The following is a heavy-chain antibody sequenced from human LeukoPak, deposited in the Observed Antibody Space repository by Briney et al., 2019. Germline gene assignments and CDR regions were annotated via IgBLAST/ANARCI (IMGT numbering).Heavy chain of an antibody. V-gene: IGHV3-23*01. CDR1: GFTFSSYA. J-gene: IGHJ4*02. CDR3: ARGDSYGLLGFDY. Sequence: GGSLRLSCAASGFTFSSYAMSWVRQAPGKGLEWVSAISGSGGSTYYADSVKGRFTISRDNAKNSLYLQMNSLRAEDTAVYYCARGDSYGLLGFDYWGQGTLVTVSS. D-gene: IGHD5-18*01. CDR2: ISGSGGST.